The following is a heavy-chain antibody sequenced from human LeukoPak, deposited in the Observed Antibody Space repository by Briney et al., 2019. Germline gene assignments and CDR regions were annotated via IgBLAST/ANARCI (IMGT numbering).Heavy chain of an antibody. CDR2: IYHSGST. CDR3: ARGLGYSYGLYYFDY. Sequence: SETLSLTCTVSGGSISGYYWNWIRQPPGKGLEWIGYIYHSGSTNYNPSLKSRVTISVDTSKNQFSLKLSSVTAADTAVYYCARGLGYSYGLYYFDYWGQGTLVTVSS. CDR1: GGSISGYY. J-gene: IGHJ4*02. D-gene: IGHD5-18*01. V-gene: IGHV4-59*12.